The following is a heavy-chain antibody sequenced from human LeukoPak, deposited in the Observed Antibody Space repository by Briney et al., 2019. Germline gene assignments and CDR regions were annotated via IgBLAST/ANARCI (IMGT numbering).Heavy chain of an antibody. V-gene: IGHV3-33*06. CDR1: GFTFSSYG. D-gene: IGHD4-17*01. J-gene: IGHJ4*02. CDR2: IWYDGSNK. Sequence: GRSLRLSCAASGFTFSSYGMHWVRQAPGKGLEWVAVIWYDGSNKYYADSVKGRFTISRDNSKNTLYLQMNSLRAEDTAVYYCAKNRGDYGDDAYFDYWGQGTLVTVSS. CDR3: AKNRGDYGDDAYFDY.